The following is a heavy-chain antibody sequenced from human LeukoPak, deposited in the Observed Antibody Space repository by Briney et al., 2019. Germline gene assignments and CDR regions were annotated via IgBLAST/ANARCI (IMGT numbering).Heavy chain of an antibody. D-gene: IGHD4-17*01. Sequence: ASVKVSCKASGYTFTGYYMHWVRQAPGQGLEWMGWINPNSGGTNYAQKLQGRVTMTRDTSISTAYMELSRLRSDDTAVYYCARITKGMTTVTTNGSGYSYYFDYWGQGTLVTVSS. CDR2: INPNSGGT. J-gene: IGHJ4*02. V-gene: IGHV1-2*02. CDR3: ARITKGMTTVTTNGSGYSYYFDY. CDR1: GYTFTGYY.